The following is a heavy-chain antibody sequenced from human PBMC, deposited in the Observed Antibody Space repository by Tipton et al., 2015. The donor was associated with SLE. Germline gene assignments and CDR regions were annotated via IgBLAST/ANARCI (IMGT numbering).Heavy chain of an antibody. D-gene: IGHD3-10*02. CDR3: ASLIMLNAFDI. CDR1: GFTFSDYY. CDR2: ISSSGSTI. Sequence: SLRLSCAASGFTFSDYYMSWIRQAPGKGLEWVSYISSSGSTIYYADSVKGRFTISRDNAKNSLYLQMNSLRAEDTAVYYCASLIMLNAFDIWGQGTMVTVSS. J-gene: IGHJ3*02. V-gene: IGHV3-11*01.